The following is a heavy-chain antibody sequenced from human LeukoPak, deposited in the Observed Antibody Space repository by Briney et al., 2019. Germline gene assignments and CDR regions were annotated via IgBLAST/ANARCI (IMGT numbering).Heavy chain of an antibody. CDR3: ARGFGDWGLSWFDP. D-gene: IGHD3-10*01. CDR1: GGSVCSGSYY. CDR2: IYYTGSA. V-gene: IGHV4-61*01. Sequence: SETLSLTCTVSGGSVCSGSYYWRWTRQPPGKGLELIGYIYYTGSAQYNPSLKSRVTISVDTSKNQFSLKLTSVTAADTAVYYCARGFGDWGLSWFDPWGQGTLVTVS. J-gene: IGHJ5*02.